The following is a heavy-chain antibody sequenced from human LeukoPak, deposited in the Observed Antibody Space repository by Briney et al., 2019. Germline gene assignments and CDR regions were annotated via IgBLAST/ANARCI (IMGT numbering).Heavy chain of an antibody. Sequence: GGSLRLSCAASGFTFSSYEMNWVRQAPGKGLEWVANIKQDGGEKYYVDSVKGRFIISRDNAKNSLYLQMNSLRAEDTAVYFCARDGWYNYFDYWGQGTLVTVSS. D-gene: IGHD6-19*01. CDR3: ARDGWYNYFDY. CDR1: GFTFSSYE. V-gene: IGHV3-7*01. J-gene: IGHJ4*02. CDR2: IKQDGGEK.